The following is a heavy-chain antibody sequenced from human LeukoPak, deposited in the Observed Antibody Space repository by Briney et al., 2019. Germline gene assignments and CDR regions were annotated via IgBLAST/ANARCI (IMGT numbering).Heavy chain of an antibody. D-gene: IGHD3-3*01. CDR1: GYTFTGYY. Sequence: ASVKVSCKASGYTFTGYYMHWVRQAPGQGLEWMGWINPNSGGTDYAQKFQGRVTMTRDTSISTAYMELSRLRSDDTAVYYCARANFDFWSGPTTAEYYFDYWGQGTLVTVSS. CDR3: ARANFDFWSGPTTAEYYFDY. CDR2: INPNSGGT. V-gene: IGHV1-2*02. J-gene: IGHJ4*02.